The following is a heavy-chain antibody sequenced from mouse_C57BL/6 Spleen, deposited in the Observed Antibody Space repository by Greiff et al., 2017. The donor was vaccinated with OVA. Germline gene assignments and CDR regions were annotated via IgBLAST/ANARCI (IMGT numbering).Heavy chain of an antibody. CDR3: ARDFYYGSSHEGFAY. V-gene: IGHV2-9-1*01. J-gene: IGHJ3*01. CDR2: IWTGGGT. CDR1: GFSLTSYA. Sequence: VQLVESGPGLVAPSQSLSITCTVSGFSLTSYAISWVRQPPGKGLEWLGVIWTGGGTNYNSALKSRLSISKDNSKSQVFLKMNSLQTDDTARYYCARDFYYGSSHEGFAYWGQGTLVTVSA. D-gene: IGHD1-1*01.